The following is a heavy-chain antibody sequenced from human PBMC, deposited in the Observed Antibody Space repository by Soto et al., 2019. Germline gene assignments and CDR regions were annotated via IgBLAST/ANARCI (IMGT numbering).Heavy chain of an antibody. CDR1: GGTFSSYA. Sequence: GASVKVSCKASGGTFSSYAISWVRQAPGQGLEWMGGIIPIFGTANYAQKFQGRVTITADKSTSTAYMELSSLRSEDTAVYYCALTYYYDSSGYFDLIYYYYGMDVWGQGTTVTVSS. CDR2: IIPIFGTA. V-gene: IGHV1-69*06. J-gene: IGHJ6*02. D-gene: IGHD3-22*01. CDR3: ALTYYYDSSGYFDLIYYYYGMDV.